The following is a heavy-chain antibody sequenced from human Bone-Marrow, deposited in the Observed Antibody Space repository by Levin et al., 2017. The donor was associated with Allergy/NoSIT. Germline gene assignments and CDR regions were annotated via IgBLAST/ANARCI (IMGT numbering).Heavy chain of an antibody. CDR2: INPLNGGI. CDR3: ARSLVGATFDF. CDR1: GYSFTDFY. D-gene: IGHD1-26*01. J-gene: IGHJ4*01. Sequence: GESLKISCKASGYSFTDFYIHWVRQAPGLGLEWMGLINPLNGGIKYAPKFQGRVTMTRDTPMTTAYMELTNLRSDDTAVYYCARSLVGATFDFWGQGTLVTGSS. V-gene: IGHV1-2*02.